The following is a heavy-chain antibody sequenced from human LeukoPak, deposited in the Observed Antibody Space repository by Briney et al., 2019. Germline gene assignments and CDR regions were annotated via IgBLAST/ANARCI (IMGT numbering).Heavy chain of an antibody. V-gene: IGHV1-18*01. CDR2: ISAYNGNT. CDR1: GYTFTSYG. J-gene: IGHJ4*02. Sequence: GASVKVSCKASGYTFTSYGISWVRQAPGQGLEWMGWISAYNGNTNCAQKLQGRVTMTTDTSTSTAYMELRSLRSDDTAVYYCARDGIEVLRFLEWSLDYWGQGTLVTVSS. D-gene: IGHD3-3*01. CDR3: ARDGIEVLRFLEWSLDY.